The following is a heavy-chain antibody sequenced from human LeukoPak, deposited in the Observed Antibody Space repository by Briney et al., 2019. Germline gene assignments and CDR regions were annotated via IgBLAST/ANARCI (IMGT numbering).Heavy chain of an antibody. CDR2: IYYSGST. CDR3: ARDHSRYGNYYGMDV. CDR1: GGSISSYY. J-gene: IGHJ6*02. Sequence: PSQTLSLTCTVSGGSISSYYWSWIRQPPGKGLEWIGYIYYSGSTNYNPSLKSRVTISVDTSKNQFSLKLSSVTAADTAVYYCARDHSRYGNYYGMDVWGQGTTVTVSS. D-gene: IGHD6-25*01. V-gene: IGHV4-59*01.